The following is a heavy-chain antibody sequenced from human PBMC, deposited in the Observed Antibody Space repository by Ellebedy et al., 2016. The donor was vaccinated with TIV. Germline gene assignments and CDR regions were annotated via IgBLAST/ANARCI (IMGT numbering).Heavy chain of an antibody. J-gene: IGHJ6*02. CDR1: GGSISSSSYY. CDR3: ARLPFTLGYCTNGVCRTVGGYGMDV. D-gene: IGHD2-8*01. V-gene: IGHV4-39*01. Sequence: MPSETLSLTCTVSGGSISSSSYYWGWIRQPPGKGLEWIGSIYYSGSTYYNPSLKSRVTISVDTSKNQFSLKLSSVTAADTAVYYCARLPFTLGYCTNGVCRTVGGYGMDVWGQGTTVTVSS. CDR2: IYYSGST.